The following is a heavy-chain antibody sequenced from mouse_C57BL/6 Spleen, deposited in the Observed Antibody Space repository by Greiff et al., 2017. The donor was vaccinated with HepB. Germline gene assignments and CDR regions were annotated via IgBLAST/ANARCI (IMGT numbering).Heavy chain of an antibody. Sequence: QVQLQQPGAELVMPGASVKLSCKASGYTFTSYWMHWVTQRPGQGLAWIGEIDPSDSYTNYNQKFKGKSTLTVDKSSSTAYMQLSSLTSEDSAVYYCARAYDGYQYYDAMDYWGQGTSVTVSS. V-gene: IGHV1-69*01. CDR3: ARAYDGYQYYDAMDY. D-gene: IGHD2-3*01. CDR2: IDPSDSYT. J-gene: IGHJ4*01. CDR1: GYTFTSYW.